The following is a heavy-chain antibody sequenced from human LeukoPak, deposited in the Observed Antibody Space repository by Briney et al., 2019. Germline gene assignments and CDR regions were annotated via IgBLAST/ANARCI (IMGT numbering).Heavy chain of an antibody. D-gene: IGHD3-22*01. Sequence: GGSLRLSCAASGFNFDDYAMHWVRQAPGKGLEWVSGISWDSGSIGYADSVKGRFSISRDNAKNSLYLQMISLRAEDTALYYCAKEARYYYDSSGFAFDIWGQGTMVTVSS. J-gene: IGHJ3*02. CDR2: ISWDSGSI. CDR3: AKEARYYYDSSGFAFDI. V-gene: IGHV3-9*01. CDR1: GFNFDDYA.